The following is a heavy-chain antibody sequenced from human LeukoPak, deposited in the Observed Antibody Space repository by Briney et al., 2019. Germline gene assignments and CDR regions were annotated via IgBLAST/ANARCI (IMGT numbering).Heavy chain of an antibody. D-gene: IGHD3-9*01. CDR3: ARETTGYSGFYYYYYMDV. Sequence: PRASVKVSCKASGYTFTSYGISWVRQAPGQGLEWMGWISAYNGNTNYAQKLQGRVTMTTDTSTSTAYMALRSLRSDDTAVYYCARETTGYSGFYYYYYMDVWGKGTTVTISS. CDR1: GYTFTSYG. CDR2: ISAYNGNT. V-gene: IGHV1-18*01. J-gene: IGHJ6*03.